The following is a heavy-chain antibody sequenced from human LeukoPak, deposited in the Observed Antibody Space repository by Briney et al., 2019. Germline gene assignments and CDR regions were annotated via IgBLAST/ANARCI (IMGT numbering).Heavy chain of an antibody. CDR3: AKGGGHSSGWYDDY. J-gene: IGHJ4*02. D-gene: IGHD6-19*01. CDR1: GFTFSSYA. Sequence: GGSLRLSCAASGFTFSSYAMSWVRQAPGKGLEWVSAISGSGGSTYYADSVKGRFTISRDNSKNTLYLQMNSLRAEDTAVYYCAKGGGHSSGWYDDYWGQGTLVTVSS. CDR2: ISGSGGST. V-gene: IGHV3-23*01.